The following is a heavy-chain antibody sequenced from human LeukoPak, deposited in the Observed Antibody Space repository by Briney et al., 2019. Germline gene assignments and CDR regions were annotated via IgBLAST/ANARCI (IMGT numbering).Heavy chain of an antibody. V-gene: IGHV3-48*01. CDR3: ARTPEVDYDYYYMDV. Sequence: GGSLRLSCAASGFTFSSYNMNWVRQAPGKGLEWLSYISSGRATMSYADSVKGRFTISRDTAKNSLYLQMNSLRAEDTAVYYCARTPEVDYDYYYMDVWGKGTTVTVSS. CDR1: GFTFSSYN. D-gene: IGHD1-14*01. CDR2: ISSGRATM. J-gene: IGHJ6*03.